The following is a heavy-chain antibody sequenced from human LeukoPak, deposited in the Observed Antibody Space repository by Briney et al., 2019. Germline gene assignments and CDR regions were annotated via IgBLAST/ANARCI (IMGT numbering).Heavy chain of an antibody. CDR2: FYYNRTT. V-gene: IGHV4-31*03. Sequence: PSQTLSLTCTVSSGSISRGGYYWNWIRQHPREGLEWIGYFYYNRTTSYNPSLKSRATISVDTSNNQFSLKLSSVTAADTAVYYCARGDYGLYFFDSWGRGTLVTVSS. CDR3: ARGDYGLYFFDS. CDR1: SGSISRGGYY. D-gene: IGHD4-17*01. J-gene: IGHJ4*02.